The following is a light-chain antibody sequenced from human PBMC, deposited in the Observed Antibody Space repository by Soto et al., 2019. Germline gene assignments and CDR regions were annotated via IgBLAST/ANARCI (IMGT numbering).Light chain of an antibody. V-gene: IGKV2-28*01. Sequence: DIVMTQSPLFLFVTPGEPASISCRSSQSLLHSNGYNYLDWYLQKPGQSPQLLIYLGSNRASGVPDRFNGSGSGTDFTLKIRRVEAEDVGVYYCMQALQTPVTFGQGTRLEIK. CDR2: LGS. CDR1: QSLLHSNGYNY. J-gene: IGKJ5*01. CDR3: MQALQTPVT.